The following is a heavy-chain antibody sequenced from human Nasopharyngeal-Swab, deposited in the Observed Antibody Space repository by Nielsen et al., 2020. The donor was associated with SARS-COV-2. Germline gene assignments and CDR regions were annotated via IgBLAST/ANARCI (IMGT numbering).Heavy chain of an antibody. CDR2: TFYRSNWHN. Sequence: SQTLSLTCAISGDSVPSNNAVWTWIRPSPSRGLEWLGRTFYRSNWHNDYAESVKSRININPDTSKNQFSLQLISVNPEHTAVYYCARETTTVRGALNHFDNWGQGTLVTVSS. CDR3: ARETTTVRGALNHFDN. V-gene: IGHV6-1*01. J-gene: IGHJ4*02. CDR1: GDSVPSNNAV. D-gene: IGHD3-10*01.